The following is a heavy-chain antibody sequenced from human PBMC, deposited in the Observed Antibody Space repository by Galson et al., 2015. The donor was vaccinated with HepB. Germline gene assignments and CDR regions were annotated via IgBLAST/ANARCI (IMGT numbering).Heavy chain of an antibody. J-gene: IGHJ6*02. CDR3: AKTIGPSSGDGMDV. Sequence: TLSLTCVVSGGSISSDGYSWGWIRQPPGKGLEWIGYIYHSGNTYYNPSLNSRVTILVDGSKNQFSLKLSSVTAADTAVYYCAKTIGPSSGDGMDVWGQGTTVTVSS. CDR2: IYHSGNT. V-gene: IGHV4-30-2*01. CDR1: GGSISSDGYS. D-gene: IGHD3-22*01.